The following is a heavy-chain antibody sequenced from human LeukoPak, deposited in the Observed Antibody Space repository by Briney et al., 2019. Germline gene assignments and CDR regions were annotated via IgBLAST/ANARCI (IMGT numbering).Heavy chain of an antibody. CDR3: ATAVVVAASHYGMDV. J-gene: IGHJ6*02. D-gene: IGHD2-15*01. Sequence: ASVTVSCKVSGYTLTELSMHWVRQAPGKGLEWMGRFDPEDGETIYAQKFQGRVTMTEDTSTDTAYMELSSLRSEDTAVYYCATAVVVAASHYGMDVWGQGTTVTVSS. CDR2: FDPEDGET. CDR1: GYTLTELS. V-gene: IGHV1-24*01.